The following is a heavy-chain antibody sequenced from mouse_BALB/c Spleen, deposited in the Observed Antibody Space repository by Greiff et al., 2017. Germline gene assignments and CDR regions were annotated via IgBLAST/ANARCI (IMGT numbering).Heavy chain of an antibody. V-gene: IGHV14-1*02. D-gene: IGHD2-1*01. J-gene: IGHJ2*01. Sequence: EVKLVESGAELVRPGALVKLSCKASGFNIKDYYMHWVKQRPEQGLEWIGWIDPENGNTIYDPKFQGKASITADTSSNTAYLQLSSLTSEDTAVYYCAREGGNYVGFDYWGQGTTLTVSS. CDR1: GFNIKDYY. CDR2: IDPENGNT. CDR3: AREGGNYVGFDY.